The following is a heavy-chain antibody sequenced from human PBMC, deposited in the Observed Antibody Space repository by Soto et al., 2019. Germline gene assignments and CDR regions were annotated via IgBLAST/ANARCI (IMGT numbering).Heavy chain of an antibody. Sequence: PGGSLRLSCEASEFTFNNYAMHWVRQVPGKGLEWVSGINWNSGSIGYADSVKGRFAISRDNAKNSLHLQMNSLRAEDTAFYYCVKDESINWYSGHFRHWGQGTLVTVSS. CDR2: INWNSGSI. CDR1: EFTFNNYA. V-gene: IGHV3-9*01. CDR3: VKDESINWYSGHFRH. D-gene: IGHD6-13*01. J-gene: IGHJ1*01.